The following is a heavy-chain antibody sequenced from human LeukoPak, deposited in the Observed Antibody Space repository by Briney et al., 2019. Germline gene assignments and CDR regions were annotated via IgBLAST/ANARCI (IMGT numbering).Heavy chain of an antibody. CDR3: AEERVARGYYYYYYMDV. CDR2: IFSSGAA. CDR1: GRSISPYY. V-gene: IGHV4-59*12. J-gene: IGHJ6*03. Sequence: SETLSLTCSVSGRSISPYYWSWFRQAPGRGLEWVGYIFSSGAASYKPSLKSRVTLSVDTSKNQFSLRLSSVTAADTAVYYCAEERVARGYYYYYYMDVWGKGTTVTVSS. D-gene: IGHD2-15*01.